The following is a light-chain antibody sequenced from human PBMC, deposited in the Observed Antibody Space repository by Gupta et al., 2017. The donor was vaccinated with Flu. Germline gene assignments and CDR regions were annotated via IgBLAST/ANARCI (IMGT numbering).Light chain of an antibody. CDR3: QQSYSTA. CDR2: AAS. CDR1: QGISSY. J-gene: IGKJ3*01. Sequence: DIQMTQSPSSLSASVEDRVTITCQTSQGISSYLNWYQQKPGKAPKLLITAASHLQSGVPSRFSGSGSGTDFTLTSSRLQPEDFATYYCQQSYSTAFGPGTTVDLK. V-gene: IGKV1-39*01.